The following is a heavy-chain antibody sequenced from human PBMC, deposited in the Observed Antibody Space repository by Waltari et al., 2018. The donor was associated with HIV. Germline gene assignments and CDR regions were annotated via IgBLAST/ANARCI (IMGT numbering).Heavy chain of an antibody. CDR2: ISYDGSNK. D-gene: IGHD2-2*01. V-gene: IGHV3-30*18. CDR1: GFTFSSYG. Sequence: QVQLVASGGGVVQPGRSLRLSCAASGFTFSSYGMPWLRQATGKGLEWVAVISYDGSNKYYADSVKGRFTISRDNSKNTLYLQMNSLRAEDTAVYYCAKGGGCSSTSCYCDYWGQGTLVTVSS. CDR3: AKGGGCSSTSCYCDY. J-gene: IGHJ4*02.